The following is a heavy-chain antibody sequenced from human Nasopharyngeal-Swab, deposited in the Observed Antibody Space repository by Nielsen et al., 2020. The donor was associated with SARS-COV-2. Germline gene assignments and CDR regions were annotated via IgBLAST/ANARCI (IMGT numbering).Heavy chain of an antibody. Sequence: GESLKISCATSGFTFSSYAMHWVRQAPGKGLEWVAVISSDGSDKFYADSVKGRFSISRDTSRSAVYLQINSLRAEDTALYYCARTDRGGSYFSQYYYYMDVWGTGTTVTVSS. CDR3: ARTDRGGSYFSQYYYYMDV. CDR1: GFTFSSYA. CDR2: ISSDGSDK. D-gene: IGHD1-26*01. J-gene: IGHJ6*03. V-gene: IGHV3-30*03.